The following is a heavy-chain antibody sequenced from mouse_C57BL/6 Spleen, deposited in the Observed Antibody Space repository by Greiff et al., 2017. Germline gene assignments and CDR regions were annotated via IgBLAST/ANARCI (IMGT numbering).Heavy chain of an antibody. Sequence: EVQLQQSGPELVKPGASVKISCKASGYSFTGYYMNWVKQSPEKSLEWIGEINPSTGGTTYNQKFKAKATLTVDKSSSTAYMQLKSLTSEDSAVYYCARRGKGRERYFDVWGTGTTVTVSS. CDR3: ARRGKGRERYFDV. CDR1: GYSFTGYY. D-gene: IGHD3-3*01. J-gene: IGHJ1*03. CDR2: INPSTGGT. V-gene: IGHV1-42*01.